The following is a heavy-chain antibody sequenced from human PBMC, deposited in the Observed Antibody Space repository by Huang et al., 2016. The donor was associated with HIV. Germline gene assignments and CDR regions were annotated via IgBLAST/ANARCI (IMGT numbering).Heavy chain of an antibody. CDR2: IGSASRDT. V-gene: IGHV1-18*01. CDR1: GYDFGSYG. J-gene: IGHJ3*01. Sequence: QVQLVQSGGEVMQPGASVRVSCKASGYDFGSYGMSWVGQAPGQGLAWLGVIGSASRDTSSAQKFQGRVTMTTDTSTTTTYMELRSLRSDDTAMYYCARDPYYSNRWKRNDASFLWGQGTMITVSS. D-gene: IGHD4-4*01. CDR3: ARDPYYSNRWKRNDASFL.